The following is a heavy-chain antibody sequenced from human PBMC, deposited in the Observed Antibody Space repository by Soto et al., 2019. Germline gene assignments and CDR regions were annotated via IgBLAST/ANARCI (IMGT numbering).Heavy chain of an antibody. V-gene: IGHV3-13*01. CDR3: ARAISGWDGGDAFDI. J-gene: IGHJ3*02. CDR2: IGTAGDT. D-gene: IGHD6-19*01. CDR1: GFTFSSYD. Sequence: EVQLVESGGGLVQPGGSLRLSCAASGFTFSSYDMHWVRQATGKGLEWVSAIGTAGDTYYPGSVKGRFTISRENAKNSLYLQMNSLRAGDTAVYYCARAISGWDGGDAFDIWGQGTMVTVSS.